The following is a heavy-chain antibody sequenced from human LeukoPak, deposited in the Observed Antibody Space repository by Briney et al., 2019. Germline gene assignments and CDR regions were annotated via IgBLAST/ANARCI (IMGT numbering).Heavy chain of an antibody. CDR2: IYYSGST. J-gene: IGHJ5*02. D-gene: IGHD4-11*01. Sequence: LETLSLTCTVSGGSISSHYWSWIRQPPGKGLEWIGYIYYSGSTNYNPSLKSRVTISVDTSKNQFSLKLSSVTAADTAVYYCARVKYSNYLNNWFDPWGQGTLVTVSS. CDR3: ARVKYSNYLNNWFDP. CDR1: GGSISSHY. V-gene: IGHV4-59*11.